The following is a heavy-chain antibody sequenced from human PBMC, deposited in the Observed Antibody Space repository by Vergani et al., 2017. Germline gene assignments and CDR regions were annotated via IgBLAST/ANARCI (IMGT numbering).Heavy chain of an antibody. Sequence: VQLVESGGGVIQPGGSVRLSCAASGFTFSACPMTWVRQAPGKGLEWVSAISARYPSTYYADSVKGRFTISRDNSKNMLYLQMNSLRAEDTAVYYCATRDCSSTSCYRGGEDYWGQGTLVTVSS. CDR3: ATRDCSSTSCYRGGEDY. D-gene: IGHD2-2*02. CDR1: GFTFSACP. J-gene: IGHJ4*02. CDR2: ISARYPST. V-gene: IGHV3-23*04.